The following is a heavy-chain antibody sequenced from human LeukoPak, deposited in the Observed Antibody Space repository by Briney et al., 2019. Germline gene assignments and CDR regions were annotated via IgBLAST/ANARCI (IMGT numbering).Heavy chain of an antibody. V-gene: IGHV3-7*01. D-gene: IGHD5-18*01. CDR1: GFTFSSYA. CDR3: ARVDTAMDYYYYGMDV. J-gene: IGHJ6*02. Sequence: GGSLRLSCAASGFTFSSYAMSWVRQAPGKGLEWVANIKQDGSEKYYVDSVKGRFTISRDNAKNSLYLQMNSLRAEDTAVYYCARVDTAMDYYYYGMDVWGQGTTVTVSS. CDR2: IKQDGSEK.